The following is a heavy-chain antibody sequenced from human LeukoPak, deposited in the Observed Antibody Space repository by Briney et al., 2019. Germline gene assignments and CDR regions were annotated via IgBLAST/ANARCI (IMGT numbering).Heavy chain of an antibody. Sequence: KNSQTLSLTCAISGDSVSSSTAAWNWVRQSPSRGLEWLGRTYYRSKWYSDYAVSVRSRITINPDTSKNQFSLQLSSVTPEDTAVYYCARDFGYSGYDDYYFDYWGQGTLVTVSS. CDR3: ARDFGYSGYDDYYFDY. CDR1: GDSVSSSTAA. CDR2: TYYRSKWYS. V-gene: IGHV6-1*01. D-gene: IGHD5-12*01. J-gene: IGHJ4*02.